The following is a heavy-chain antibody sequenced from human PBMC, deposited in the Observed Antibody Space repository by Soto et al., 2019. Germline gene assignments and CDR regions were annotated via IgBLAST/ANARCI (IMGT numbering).Heavy chain of an antibody. V-gene: IGHV1-18*01. J-gene: IGHJ4*02. CDR2: INAYDGNT. D-gene: IGHD1-20*01. CDR1: GYTFTSYG. Sequence: QVQLVQSGAEVKKPGASVKVSCKASGYTFTSYGISWGRQAPGEGLEWKGWINAYDGNTKYAQRLQGRGTMTTDTSTSTAYMELRSLRSDDTAVYYCARDAAIGMNDYWGQGTLVTVSS. CDR3: ARDAAIGMNDY.